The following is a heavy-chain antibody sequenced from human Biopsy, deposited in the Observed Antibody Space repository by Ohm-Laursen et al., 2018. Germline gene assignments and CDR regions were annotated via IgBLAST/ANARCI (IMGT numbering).Heavy chain of an antibody. J-gene: IGHJ2*01. V-gene: IGHV4-59*07. CDR3: ASAGYNPDWNFDL. D-gene: IGHD5-24*01. Sequence: SDTLSLTWPVSGGPIDSYYWSWIRQPPGKAPEWIGYIYFTGRTSYNPSLKSRVTMSVNTSKKQFSLRLSSVTAADTAVYYCASAGYNPDWNFDLWGRGTRVTVSS. CDR1: GGPIDSYY. CDR2: IYFTGRT.